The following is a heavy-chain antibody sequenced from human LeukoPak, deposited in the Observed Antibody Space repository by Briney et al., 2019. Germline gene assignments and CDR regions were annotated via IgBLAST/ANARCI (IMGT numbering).Heavy chain of an antibody. Sequence: SETLSLTCAVYGVSFSGYYWSWIRQPPGKGLEWIGEINHSGSTNYNPSLKSRVTISVDTSKNHFSLKLSSVTAADTAVYYCARVEDIVVVPAARSGFDYWGQGTLVTVSS. CDR1: GVSFSGYY. V-gene: IGHV4-34*01. CDR2: INHSGST. J-gene: IGHJ4*02. CDR3: ARVEDIVVVPAARSGFDY. D-gene: IGHD2-2*01.